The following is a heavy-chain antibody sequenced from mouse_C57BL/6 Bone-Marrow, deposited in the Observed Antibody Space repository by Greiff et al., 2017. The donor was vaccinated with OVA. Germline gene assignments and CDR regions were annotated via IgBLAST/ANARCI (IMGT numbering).Heavy chain of an antibody. J-gene: IGHJ3*01. CDR1: GYTFTSYW. D-gene: IGHD2-5*01. CDR3: ARRYSNYPWCAY. V-gene: IGHV1-52*01. Sequence: VQLQQSGAELVRPGSSVKLSCKASGYTFTSYWMHWVKQRPIQGLEWIGNIDPSDSETHYNQKFKDKATLTVDKSSSTAYMQLSSLTSEDSAVYYCARRYSNYPWCAYWGQGTLVTVSA. CDR2: IDPSDSET.